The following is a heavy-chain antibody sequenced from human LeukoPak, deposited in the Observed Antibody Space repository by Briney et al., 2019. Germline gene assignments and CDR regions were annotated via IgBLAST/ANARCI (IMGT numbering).Heavy chain of an antibody. CDR3: SKWRAIVLVPAARSPIDY. J-gene: IGHJ4*02. CDR1: GFTFSNYG. CDR2: ISGSGVTT. D-gene: IGHD2-2*01. Sequence: GGSLRLSCAASGFTFSNYGMSWVRQAPGKGLEWVSAISGSGVTTYYADSVKGRFTISRDNSKHTLYLQMNSLRAEDTAVYYCSKWRAIVLVPAARSPIDYWGQGTLVTVSS. V-gene: IGHV3-23*01.